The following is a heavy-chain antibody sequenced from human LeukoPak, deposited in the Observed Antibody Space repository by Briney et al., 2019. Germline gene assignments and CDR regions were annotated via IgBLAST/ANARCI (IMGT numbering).Heavy chain of an antibody. CDR2: ISYDGSSK. V-gene: IGHV3-30*18. CDR3: AKIMATGEYFDY. D-gene: IGHD5-12*01. CDR1: GFTFSSYG. J-gene: IGHJ4*02. Sequence: PGRSLRLSCAASGFTFSSYGMHWVRQAPGKGLEWVAVISYDGSSKYYADSVKGRFTISRDNSKNTLYLQMNSLRAEDTAVYYCAKIMATGEYFDYWGQGTLVTVSS.